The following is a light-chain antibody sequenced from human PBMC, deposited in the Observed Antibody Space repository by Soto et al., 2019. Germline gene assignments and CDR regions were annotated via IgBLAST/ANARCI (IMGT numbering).Light chain of an antibody. CDR3: SSYTSSSTLSTYV. Sequence: ALTQPASVSGSPGQSITISCTGTSSDVGGYNYVSWYQHHPGKAPKLMIYDVSNRPSGVSNRFSGSKSGNTASLIISGLQAEDEADYYCSSYTSSSTLSTYVFGTGTKVTVL. J-gene: IGLJ1*01. CDR1: SSDVGGYNY. CDR2: DVS. V-gene: IGLV2-14*03.